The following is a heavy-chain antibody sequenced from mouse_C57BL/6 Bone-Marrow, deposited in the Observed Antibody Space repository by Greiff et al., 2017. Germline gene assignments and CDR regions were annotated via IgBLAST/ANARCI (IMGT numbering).Heavy chain of an antibody. CDR1: GYTFTSYW. D-gene: IGHD2-1*01. CDR2: IDPSDSYT. CDR3: AMHGNYDYWCFDV. V-gene: IGHV1-59*01. J-gene: IGHJ1*03. Sequence: VQLQQSGAELVRPGTSVKLSCKASGYTFTSYWMHWVKQRPGQGLEWIGVIDPSDSYTNYNQKFKGKATLTLDTSSSTAYMQLSSLTSEDSAVYYWAMHGNYDYWCFDVWGTGNTVTVSS.